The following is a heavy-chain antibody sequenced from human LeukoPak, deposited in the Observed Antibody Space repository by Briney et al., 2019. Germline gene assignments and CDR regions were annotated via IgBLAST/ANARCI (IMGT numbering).Heavy chain of an antibody. V-gene: IGHV4-4*07. D-gene: IGHD3-22*01. CDR1: GGSITGYY. Sequence: PSETLSLTCTVSGGSITGYYWNWVRQPAGQGLEWLGRVYSSGVGNYNPSLTSRVTMSVDTSKNQFSLKLTSLTAADTAVYYCAREEFLHEIDSSGYFVYWGQGTLVTVSS. J-gene: IGHJ4*02. CDR3: AREEFLHEIDSSGYFVY. CDR2: VYSSGVG.